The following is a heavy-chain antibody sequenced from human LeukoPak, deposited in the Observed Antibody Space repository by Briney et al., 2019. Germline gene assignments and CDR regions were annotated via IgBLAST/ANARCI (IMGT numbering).Heavy chain of an antibody. CDR1: GGSFSGYY. CDR3: AGGSRRAFDI. Sequence: SETLSLTCAVYGGSFSGYYWSWIRQPPGKGLEWIGEINHSGSTNYNPSLKSRVTISVDTSKNQFSLKLSSVTAADTAVYYCAGGSRRAFDIWGQGTMVTVSS. CDR2: INHSGST. J-gene: IGHJ3*02. V-gene: IGHV4-34*01.